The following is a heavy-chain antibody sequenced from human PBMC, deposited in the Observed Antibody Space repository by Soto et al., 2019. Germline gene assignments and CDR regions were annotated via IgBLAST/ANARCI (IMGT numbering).Heavy chain of an antibody. Sequence: SETLSLTCTVSGGSISSGEYYWSWIRQPPGKGLEWIGNIYYTGSTYYNPSLESRITIVVDTSKNQFSLRLNSMTAADTAVYYCASEQYGNFDYWGLGALVTVSS. V-gene: IGHV4-30-4*01. J-gene: IGHJ4*02. D-gene: IGHD1-26*01. CDR3: ASEQYGNFDY. CDR1: GGSISSGEYY. CDR2: IYYTGST.